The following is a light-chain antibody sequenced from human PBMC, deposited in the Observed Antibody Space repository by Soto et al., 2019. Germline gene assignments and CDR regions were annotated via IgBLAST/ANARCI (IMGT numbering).Light chain of an antibody. CDR3: NSFTNKNIWV. Sequence: QSVLTQPASVSGSPGQSITISCTGTSSDIGFYNFVSWYQQYPGKVPTLLIYEVSKRPSGISYRFFGSKSGNTASLTISGLQAEDEADYYCNSFTNKNIWVFGGGTKLTVL. CDR1: SSDIGFYNF. V-gene: IGLV2-14*01. J-gene: IGLJ3*02. CDR2: EVS.